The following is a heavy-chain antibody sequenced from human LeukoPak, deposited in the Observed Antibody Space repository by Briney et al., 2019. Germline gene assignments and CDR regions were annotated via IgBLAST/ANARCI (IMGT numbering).Heavy chain of an antibody. V-gene: IGHV4-34*01. CDR1: GGSFSGYY. Sequence: SETLSLTCAVYGGSFSGYYWSWIRQPPGKGLEWIGEINHSGSTNYNPSLKSRVTISVDTSKNQFSLKLSSVTAADTAVYYCARGVGGLSLWPGDYWGQGTLVTVSS. D-gene: IGHD3-16*02. CDR2: INHSGST. CDR3: ARGVGGLSLWPGDY. J-gene: IGHJ4*02.